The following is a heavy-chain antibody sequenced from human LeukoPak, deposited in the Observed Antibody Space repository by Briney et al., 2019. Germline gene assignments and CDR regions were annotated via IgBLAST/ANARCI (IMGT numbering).Heavy chain of an antibody. Sequence: AGGSLRLSCAASGFTVSSNYMSWVRQAPGRGLEGVSVIYSGGSTYYADSVKGRFTISRDNSKNTLYLQMNSLRAEDTAVYNCAKDQGYSYGFDYWGQGTLVTVSP. V-gene: IGHV3-53*01. D-gene: IGHD5-18*01. CDR1: GFTVSSNY. CDR2: IYSGGST. J-gene: IGHJ4*02. CDR3: AKDQGYSYGFDY.